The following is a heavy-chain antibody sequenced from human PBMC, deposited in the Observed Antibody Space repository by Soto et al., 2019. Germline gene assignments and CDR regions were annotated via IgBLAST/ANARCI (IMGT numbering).Heavy chain of an antibody. CDR3: VRSAGGLDY. Sequence: GVSLRLSCAASGFTFSSYWMSWVRQAPGKGLEWAANIKQDGSEKYYVDSVKGRFTISRDNAKNSLYLQMNSLRAEDTAVYFCVRSAGGLDYWGQGILVTVSS. CDR2: IKQDGSEK. CDR1: GFTFSSYW. J-gene: IGHJ4*02. V-gene: IGHV3-7*01. D-gene: IGHD3-10*01.